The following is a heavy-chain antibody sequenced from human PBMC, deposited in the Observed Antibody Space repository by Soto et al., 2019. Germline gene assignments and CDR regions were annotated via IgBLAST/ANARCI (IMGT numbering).Heavy chain of an antibody. V-gene: IGHV1-69*02. J-gene: IGHJ3*02. CDR2: IIPILGIA. CDR3: ARFGGYSYAGADAFDI. D-gene: IGHD5-18*01. CDR1: GGTFSSYT. Sequence: ASVKVSCKASGGTFSSYTISWVRQAPGQGLEWMGRIIPILGIANYAQKFQGRVTITADKSTSTAYMELSSLRSEDTAVYYCARFGGYSYAGADAFDIWGQGTMVTVSS.